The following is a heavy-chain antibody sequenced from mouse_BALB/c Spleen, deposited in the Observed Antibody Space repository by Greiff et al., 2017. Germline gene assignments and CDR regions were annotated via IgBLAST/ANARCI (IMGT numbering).Heavy chain of an antibody. CDR2: IDPFNGGT. CDR3: ARSLHYGNYEY. Sequence: LVESGPELMKPGASVKISCKASGYSFTSYYMHWVKQSHGKSLEWIGYIDPFNGGTSYNQKFKGKATLTVDKSSSTAYMHLSSLTSEDSAVYYCARSLHYGNYEYWGQGTTLTVSS. J-gene: IGHJ2*01. D-gene: IGHD2-1*01. CDR1: GYSFTSYY. V-gene: IGHV1S135*01.